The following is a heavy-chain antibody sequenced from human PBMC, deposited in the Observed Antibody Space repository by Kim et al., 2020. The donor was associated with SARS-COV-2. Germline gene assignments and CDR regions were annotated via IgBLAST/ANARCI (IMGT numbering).Heavy chain of an antibody. CDR1: GGSISSGGYY. CDR2: IYYSGST. CDR3: ARAPNYYYGSGSDGNWFDP. V-gene: IGHV4-31*03. Sequence: SETLSLTCTVSGGSISSGGYYWSWIRQHPGKGLEWIGYIYYSGSTYYNPSLKSRVTISVDTSKNQFSLKLSSVTAADTAVYYCARAPNYYYGSGSDGNWFDPWGQGTLVTVSS. J-gene: IGHJ5*02. D-gene: IGHD3-10*01.